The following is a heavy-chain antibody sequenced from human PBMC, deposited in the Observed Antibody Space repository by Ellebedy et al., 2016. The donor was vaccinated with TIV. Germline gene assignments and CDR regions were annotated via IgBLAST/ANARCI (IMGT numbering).Heavy chain of an antibody. CDR2: INPSGGST. Sequence: ASVKVSCXASGYTFTSYYMHWVRQAPGQGLEWMGIINPSGGSTSYAQKFQGRVTMTRDTSTSTVYMELSSLRSEDTAVYYCATSSSGTVYYYYGMDVWGQGTTVTVSS. J-gene: IGHJ6*02. V-gene: IGHV1-46*01. CDR3: ATSSSGTVYYYYGMDV. CDR1: GYTFTSYY. D-gene: IGHD3-10*01.